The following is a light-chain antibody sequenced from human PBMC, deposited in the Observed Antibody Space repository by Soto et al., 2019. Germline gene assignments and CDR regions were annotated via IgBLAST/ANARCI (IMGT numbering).Light chain of an antibody. CDR1: QSVSNF. J-gene: IGKJ4*01. CDR2: DTS. Sequence: EIVLTQSPGALSLSPGKRATLSCRASQSVSNFLAWYQQKPGQAPRLLIYDTSNRATGIPARFSGSGSGTEFTLTISSLQSEDFAVYYCQQYNNWPLTFGGGTKVDI. CDR3: QQYNNWPLT. V-gene: IGKV3-11*01.